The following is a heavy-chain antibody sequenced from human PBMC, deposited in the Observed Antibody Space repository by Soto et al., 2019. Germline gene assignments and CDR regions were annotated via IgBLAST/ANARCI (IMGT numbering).Heavy chain of an antibody. D-gene: IGHD1-26*01. J-gene: IGHJ4*02. CDR1: GYTFTSYG. CDR2: INTYNGNT. Sequence: ASVKVSCKASGYTFTSYGISWVRQAPGQGLEWMGWINTYNGNTKYAQKLQGRVTMTTDTSTSTAYMELRSLSSDDTAVYYCARDAAVGLFDYWGQGTLVTVSS. CDR3: ARDAAVGLFDY. V-gene: IGHV1-18*01.